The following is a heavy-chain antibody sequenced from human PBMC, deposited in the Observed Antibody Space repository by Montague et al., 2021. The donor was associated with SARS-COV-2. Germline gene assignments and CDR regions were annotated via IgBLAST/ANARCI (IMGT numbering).Heavy chain of an antibody. CDR1: GGSISTSYY. J-gene: IGHJ6*02. CDR2: IYYCGST. Sequence: SETLSLTCTVSGGSISTSYYWGWIRQPPGKGPEWIGSIYYCGSTYYNPSLKSRVTISVDTSKNQFSLKLSSVTAADTAVYYCARDATVTTFYYYGMDVWGQGTTVTVSS. D-gene: IGHD4-17*01. CDR3: ARDATVTTFYYYGMDV. V-gene: IGHV4-39*07.